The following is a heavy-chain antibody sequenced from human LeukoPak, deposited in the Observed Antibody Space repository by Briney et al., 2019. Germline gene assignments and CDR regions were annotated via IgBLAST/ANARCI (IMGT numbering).Heavy chain of an antibody. CDR1: GFTFSSYA. V-gene: IGHV3-23*01. J-gene: IGHJ5*02. CDR2: ISGSGGST. CDR3: AKDPADDFWSSNWFDP. D-gene: IGHD3-3*01. Sequence: PGGSLRLSCAASGFTFSSYAMSWVRQAPGKGLEWVSAISGSGGSTYYADSVKGRFTISRDNSKNTLYLQMNSLRAEDTAVYYCAKDPADDFWSSNWFDPWGQGTLVTVSS.